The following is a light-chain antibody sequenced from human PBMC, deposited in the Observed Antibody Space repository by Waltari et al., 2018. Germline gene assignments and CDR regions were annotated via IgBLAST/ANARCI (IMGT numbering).Light chain of an antibody. V-gene: IGKV2-30*01. CDR2: KVS. J-gene: IGKJ2*03. CDR3: MQGTNWPQS. Sequence: DVVMTQSPLSLPVTLGQPASISCRSSQSLVYSDGNIYLNWFRQRPGQSPRRLIYKVSRRDSGVPDRFSGSGSGTDFTLRISRVEAEDVGLYFCMQGTNWPQSFGQGTKLEIK. CDR1: QSLVYSDGNIY.